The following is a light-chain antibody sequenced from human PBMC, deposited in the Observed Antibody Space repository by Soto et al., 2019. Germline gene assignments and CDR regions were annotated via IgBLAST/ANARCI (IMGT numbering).Light chain of an antibody. CDR3: QQYSSYLT. CDR1: QSISSS. J-gene: IGKJ1*01. Sequence: DIQLTQSPSTLSASVGGRVTITCRASQSISSSLAWHQQKPGKAPKLLIYDASSLESGVPSRFGGTGSGTEFTLTLSSLQPADFATHYCQQYSSYLTFGQGTTVDIK. V-gene: IGKV1-5*01. CDR2: DAS.